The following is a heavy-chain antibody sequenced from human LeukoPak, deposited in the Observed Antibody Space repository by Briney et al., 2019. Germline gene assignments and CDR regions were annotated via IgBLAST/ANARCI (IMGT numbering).Heavy chain of an antibody. V-gene: IGHV4-59*01. CDR2: IYYTGST. CDR1: GGSISNYY. Sequence: SETLSLTCTVSGGSISNYYWSWIRQPPGKGLEWIGYIYYTGSTKYNPSLKSRVTLSVDSSKTQFSLKLNSVTTADTAVYYCAKSPSWGSGLDAFDIWGQGTMVTVSS. D-gene: IGHD7-27*01. CDR3: AKSPSWGSGLDAFDI. J-gene: IGHJ3*02.